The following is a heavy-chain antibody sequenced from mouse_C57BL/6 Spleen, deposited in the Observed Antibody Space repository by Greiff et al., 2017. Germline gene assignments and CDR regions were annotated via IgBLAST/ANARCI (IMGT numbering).Heavy chain of an antibody. V-gene: IGHV1-15*01. CDR3: TRGGRRDYFDY. CDR2: IDPETGGT. Sequence: QVQLQQSGAELVRPGASVTLSCKASGYTFTDYEMHWVKQTPVHGLEWIGAIDPETGGTAYNQKFKGKAILTADKSSSTAYMELRSLTSEDSAVYYCTRGGRRDYFDYWGQGTTLTVSS. J-gene: IGHJ2*01. CDR1: GYTFTDYE.